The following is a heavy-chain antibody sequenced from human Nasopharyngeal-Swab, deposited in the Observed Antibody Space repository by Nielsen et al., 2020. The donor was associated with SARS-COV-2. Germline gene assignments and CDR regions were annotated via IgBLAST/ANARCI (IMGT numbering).Heavy chain of an antibody. CDR2: INDDGSST. CDR3: TRNLRYFDWFDY. D-gene: IGHD4-17*01. V-gene: IGHV3-74*01. J-gene: IGHJ5*01. Sequence: GGSLRLSCAASGFRFGTYWMHWVRQAPGEGLMWVSQINDDGSSTNYADPVKGRFTISRDNTKNTLYLQMHSLRAEDTAVYFCTRNLRYFDWFDYWGQGTLVTVSS. CDR1: GFRFGTYW.